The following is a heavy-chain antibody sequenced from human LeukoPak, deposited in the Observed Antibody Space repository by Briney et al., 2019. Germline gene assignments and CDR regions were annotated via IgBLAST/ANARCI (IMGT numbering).Heavy chain of an antibody. J-gene: IGHJ4*02. V-gene: IGHV1-46*01. CDR2: INPTGGST. CDR1: GYSFPSYF. Sequence: ASVKVSCKASGYSFPSYFMHRVRQAPGQGLEWMGIINPTGGSTTYAQKFQGRVTMTRDTSTSTVYMELSSLRSDDTAVYYCARTAARRFDYWGQGTLVTVSS. CDR3: ARTAARRFDY. D-gene: IGHD6-6*01.